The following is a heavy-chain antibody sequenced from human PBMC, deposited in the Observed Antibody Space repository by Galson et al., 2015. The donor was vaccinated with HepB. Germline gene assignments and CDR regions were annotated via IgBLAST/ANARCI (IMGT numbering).Heavy chain of an antibody. J-gene: IGHJ6*02. CDR2: TYFRAKWHT. CDR1: GDSVTSNSAV. Sequence: CAISGDSVTSNSAVWNWIRQSPSRGLEWLGRTYFRAKWHTDYEISVKSRINVNADISQNQFSLQLSSVTSDDTAVYYCAYGSDVWGQGTTIIVSS. CDR3: AYGSDV. D-gene: IGHD4-17*01. V-gene: IGHV6-1*01.